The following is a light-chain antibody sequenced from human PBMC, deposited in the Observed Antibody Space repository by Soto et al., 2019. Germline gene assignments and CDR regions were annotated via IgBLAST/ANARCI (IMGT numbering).Light chain of an antibody. Sequence: QSALPQPPSASGSPGQSVTISCTGTKNDIGVYDFVSWYQHHPGKAPRLIIYEVVQRTSGVPARFSGSKSGNTASLPFSGLQASDEADYFCKSDAGSNTYVFVSGTKRTDL. CDR2: EVV. V-gene: IGLV2-8*01. J-gene: IGLJ1*01. CDR1: KNDIGVYDF. CDR3: KSDAGSNTYV.